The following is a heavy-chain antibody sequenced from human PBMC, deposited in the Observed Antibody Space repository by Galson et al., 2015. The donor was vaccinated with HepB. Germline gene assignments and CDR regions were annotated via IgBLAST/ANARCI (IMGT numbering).Heavy chain of an antibody. V-gene: IGHV1-46*01. J-gene: IGHJ4*02. D-gene: IGHD2-15*01. Sequence: SVKVSCKASGYSFTPYFIHWVRQAPGQGLEWIGIVDPGGDNTRYAQKFQSRVTMTSDTSTTTVYMQLNTLRSEDTAIYYCARLGEEFCSGGRCHDRDFWGQGTLVTVSS. CDR3: ARLGEEFCSGGRCHDRDF. CDR2: VDPGGDNT. CDR1: GYSFTPYF.